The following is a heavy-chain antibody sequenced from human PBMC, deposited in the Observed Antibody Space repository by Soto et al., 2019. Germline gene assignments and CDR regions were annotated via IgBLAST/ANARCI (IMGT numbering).Heavy chain of an antibody. D-gene: IGHD3-10*01. V-gene: IGHV1-18*01. CDR2: ISDYNGNT. J-gene: IGHJ6*02. CDR1: GYTFSNYG. CDR3: AGAGYYSGSGTYSPPRYYGMDV. Sequence: QVQLVQSGAEVRKPGASVKVSCKASGYTFSNYGLSWVRQAPGQGLESMGWISDYNGNTPYAQKFPGRLIMTKDPSSMTAYVQLRSLTADDTAVYFCAGAGYYSGSGTYSPPRYYGMDVWGQGTTVTVSS.